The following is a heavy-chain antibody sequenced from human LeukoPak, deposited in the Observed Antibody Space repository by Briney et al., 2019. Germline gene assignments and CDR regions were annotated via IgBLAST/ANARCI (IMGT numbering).Heavy chain of an antibody. D-gene: IGHD2-2*01. CDR3: ARVVGIVVVPAAMPGAFDI. V-gene: IGHV4-34*01. CDR1: GGSFSGYY. CDR2: INHSGST. Sequence: PSETLSLTCAVYGGSFSGYYWSWIRQPPGKGLEGIGEINHSGSTNYNPSLKSRVTISVDTSKNQFSLKLSSVTAADTAVYYCARVVGIVVVPAAMPGAFDIWGQGTMVTVSS. J-gene: IGHJ3*02.